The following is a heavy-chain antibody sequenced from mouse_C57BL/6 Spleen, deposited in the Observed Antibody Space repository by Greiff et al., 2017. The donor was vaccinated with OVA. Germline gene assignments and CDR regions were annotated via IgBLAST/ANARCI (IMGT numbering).Heavy chain of an antibody. Sequence: VKLVESGAELARPGASVKLSCKASGYTFTSYGISWVKQRTGQGLEWIGEIYPRSGNTYYNEKFKGKATLTADKSSSTAYMELRSLTSEDSAVYFCARETTVYAMDYWGQGTSVTVSS. CDR2: IYPRSGNT. J-gene: IGHJ4*01. CDR1: GYTFTSYG. CDR3: ARETTVYAMDY. V-gene: IGHV1-81*01. D-gene: IGHD1-1*01.